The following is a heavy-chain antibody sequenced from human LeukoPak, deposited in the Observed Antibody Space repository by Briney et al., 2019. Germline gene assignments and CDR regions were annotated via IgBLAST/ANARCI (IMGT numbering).Heavy chain of an antibody. CDR1: GYTFIGYY. CDR2: IDPNNGGT. Sequence: ASVKVSCKASGYTFIGYYMHWVRQAPGQGLEWMGWIDPNNGGTNYAQKFQGRVTMTRDTSISAAYMELSRLRSDDTAMYYCATEVGGIPYWGQGTLVTVSS. CDR3: ATEVGGIPY. D-gene: IGHD3-16*02. V-gene: IGHV1-2*02. J-gene: IGHJ4*02.